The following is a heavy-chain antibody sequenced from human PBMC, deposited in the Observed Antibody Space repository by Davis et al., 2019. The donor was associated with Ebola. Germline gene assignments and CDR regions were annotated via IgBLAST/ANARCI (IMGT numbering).Heavy chain of an antibody. CDR3: ASFEGYYYDSSGYYRNLDY. CDR2: ISSSSSTI. J-gene: IGHJ4*02. D-gene: IGHD3-22*01. Sequence: GGSLRLSCAASGFTFSSYSMNWVRQAPGKGLEWVSYISSSSSTIYYADSVKGRFTISRDNAKNSLYLQMNSLRDEDTAVYYCASFEGYYYDSSGYYRNLDYWGQGTLVTVSS. V-gene: IGHV3-48*02. CDR1: GFTFSSYS.